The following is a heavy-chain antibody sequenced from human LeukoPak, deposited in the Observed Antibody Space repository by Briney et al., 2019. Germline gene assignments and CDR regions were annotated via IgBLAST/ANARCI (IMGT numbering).Heavy chain of an antibody. V-gene: IGHV3-21*01. J-gene: IGHJ3*02. Sequence: GGSLRLSCAASGFTFSSYSMNWVRQAPGKGLEWVSSISSSSSYIYYADSVKGRFTISRDNAKNSLYLQMNSLRAEDTAVYYGARAVIAAAALDAFDIWGQGTMVTVSS. CDR2: ISSSSSYI. D-gene: IGHD6-13*01. CDR1: GFTFSSYS. CDR3: ARAVIAAAALDAFDI.